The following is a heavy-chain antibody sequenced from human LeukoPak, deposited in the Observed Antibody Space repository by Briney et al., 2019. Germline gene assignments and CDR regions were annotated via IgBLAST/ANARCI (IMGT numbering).Heavy chain of an antibody. CDR2: IYPGDSDT. Sequence: GESLKISCKGSGYTFSSYWIGWVRQMPGKGLEWMGIIYPGDSDTRYSPSLQGQVTISVDTSIGTAYLQWSSLKASDTAIYYCARQNDFRLDYWGQGTLVTVSS. D-gene: IGHD3-3*01. CDR1: GYTFSSYW. J-gene: IGHJ4*02. V-gene: IGHV5-51*01. CDR3: ARQNDFRLDY.